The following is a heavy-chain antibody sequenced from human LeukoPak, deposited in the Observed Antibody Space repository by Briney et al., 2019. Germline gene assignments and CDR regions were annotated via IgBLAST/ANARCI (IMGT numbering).Heavy chain of an antibody. V-gene: IGHV3-23*01. CDR3: AKDGYYSSANHFARLHFDL. CDR2: IFGDVQTT. Sequence: GGSVRLSCEASGFTFSTHAMNWIPQTPGKGLEWLSVIFGDVQTTTYASSVKGRFTISRDNSKNTLYLEMNSLRVEDTAIYYCAKDGYYSSANHFARLHFDLWGRGTRVTVSS. CDR1: GFTFSTHA. J-gene: IGHJ2*01. D-gene: IGHD3-10*01.